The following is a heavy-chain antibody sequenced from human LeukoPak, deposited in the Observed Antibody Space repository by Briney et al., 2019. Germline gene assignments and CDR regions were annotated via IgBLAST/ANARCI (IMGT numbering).Heavy chain of an antibody. CDR2: ISGSGGST. D-gene: IGHD5-12*01. V-gene: IGHV3-23*01. CDR1: GFTFSNAW. J-gene: IGHJ4*02. Sequence: GGSLRLSCAASGFTFSNAWMSWVRQAPGKGLEWVSGISGSGGSTYYADSVKGRFTISRDSSKNTLYLQKNSLRAEDTAVYYCAKDGREWPRSLDYWGQGTLVTVSS. CDR3: AKDGREWPRSLDY.